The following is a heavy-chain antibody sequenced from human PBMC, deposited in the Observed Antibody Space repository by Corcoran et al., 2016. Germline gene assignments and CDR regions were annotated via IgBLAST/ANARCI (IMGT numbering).Heavy chain of an antibody. J-gene: IGHJ5*02. CDR3: AARYCSSPSCPPGGWFDP. V-gene: IGHV4-59*01. D-gene: IGHD2-2*01. CDR2: IYYSGST. Sequence: QVQLQESGPGLVKPSETLSLTCTVSGGSISSYYWSWIRQPPGKGLEWIGYIYYSGSTNYNPSLKSPVTISVDTSKNQFSLKLSSVTAADTAVYYCAARYCSSPSCPPGGWFDPWGQGTLVTVSS. CDR1: GGSISSYY.